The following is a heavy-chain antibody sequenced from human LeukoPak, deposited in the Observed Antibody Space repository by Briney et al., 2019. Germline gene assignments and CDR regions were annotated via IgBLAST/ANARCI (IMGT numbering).Heavy chain of an antibody. CDR2: TKQDGSEK. J-gene: IGHJ5*02. CDR3: ARDSAYYAFWSGLIP. D-gene: IGHD3-3*01. CDR1: GFTFSSYW. Sequence: GGSLRLSCAVSGFTFSSYWMSWVRQAPGKGLEWVANTKQDGSEKYYVDSVKGRFTISRDNAKNSLYLQMNNLRAEDTAVYYCARDSAYYAFWSGLIPWGQGTLVTVSS. V-gene: IGHV3-7*01.